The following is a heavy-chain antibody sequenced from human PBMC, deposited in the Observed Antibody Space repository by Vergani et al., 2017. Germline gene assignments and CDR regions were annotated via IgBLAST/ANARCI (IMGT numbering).Heavy chain of an antibody. CDR3: AKGHYYDSSGSEDV. CDR1: GFTLNTYG. CDR2: IRYDGSSE. D-gene: IGHD3-22*01. V-gene: IGHV3-30*02. Sequence: QVQILQSGGGVVQPGGSLRLSCTLSGFTLNTYGIHWVRQAPGKGLEWVSFIRYDGSSEYYADSVKGRFTISRDNSKNTLYLQMNSLRAEDTAVYYCAKGHYYDSSGSEDVWGQGTTVTVSS. J-gene: IGHJ6*02.